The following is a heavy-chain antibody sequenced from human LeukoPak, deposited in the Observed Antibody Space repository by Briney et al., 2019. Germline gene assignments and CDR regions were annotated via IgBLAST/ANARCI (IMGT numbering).Heavy chain of an antibody. V-gene: IGHV3-30*18. CDR3: AKDGVLSSSWPDY. D-gene: IGHD6-13*01. CDR1: GFTFSSYG. J-gene: IGHJ4*02. Sequence: GGFLRLSCAASGFTFSSYGMHWVRQAPGKGLEWVAVISYDGSNKYYADSVKGRFTISRDNSKNTLYLQMNSLRAEDTAVYYCAKDGVLSSSWPDYWGQGTLVTVSS. CDR2: ISYDGSNK.